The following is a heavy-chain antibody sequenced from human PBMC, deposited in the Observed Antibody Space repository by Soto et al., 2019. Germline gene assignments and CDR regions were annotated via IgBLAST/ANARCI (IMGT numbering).Heavy chain of an antibody. CDR3: AKSDYFHTSGSLYVLDV. CDR1: GYSFSTYS. V-gene: IGHV5-51*01. CDR2: IHSGDSNA. D-gene: IGHD3-22*01. Sequence: RESMKISCKGSGYSFSTYSIGWVRQMPGKGLEWMGNIHSGDSNARYSPSFQGQVTISVDRSISTAYLQWSSLKASDTAIFFCAKSDYFHTSGSLYVLDVWGQGTTVTVSS. J-gene: IGHJ6*02.